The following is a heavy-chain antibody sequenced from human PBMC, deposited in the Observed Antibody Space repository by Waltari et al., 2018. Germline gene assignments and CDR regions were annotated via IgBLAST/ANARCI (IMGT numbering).Heavy chain of an antibody. Sequence: EVQLVESGGGLVQPGGSLRLSCATSGFTFRRSPMTWVRQAPGMGLEWVSDISVGGGTTYYADSVKGRFTISRDNSKNILYLQMNSLRAEDTAFYYCVKQRVRASPIFDYWGLGTLVTVSS. D-gene: IGHD6-25*01. CDR3: VKQRVRASPIFDY. CDR1: GFTFRRSP. CDR2: ISVGGGTT. V-gene: IGHV3-23*04. J-gene: IGHJ4*02.